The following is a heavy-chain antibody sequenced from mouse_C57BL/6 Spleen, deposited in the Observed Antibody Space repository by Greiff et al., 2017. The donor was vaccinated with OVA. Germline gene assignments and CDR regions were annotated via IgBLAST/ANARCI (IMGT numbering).Heavy chain of an antibody. J-gene: IGHJ3*01. CDR2: IDPEDGET. CDR1: GFNITDYY. Sequence: EVMLVESGAELVKPGASVKLSCTASGFNITDYYMYWVRQRTEQGLEWIGRIDPEDGETKYAPKFQGQATITADKSSNTAYLQLSSLKSEDPAVYYCARGYYGSPFAYWGQGTLVTVSA. D-gene: IGHD1-1*01. V-gene: IGHV14-2*01. CDR3: ARGYYGSPFAY.